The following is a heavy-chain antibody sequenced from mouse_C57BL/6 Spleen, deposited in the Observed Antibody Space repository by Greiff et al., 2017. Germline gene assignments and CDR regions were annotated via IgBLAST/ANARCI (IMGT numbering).Heavy chain of an antibody. J-gene: IGHJ2*01. D-gene: IGHD2-3*01. Sequence: QVHVKQSGPGLVQPSQSLSITCTVSGFSLTSYGVHWVRQSPGKGLEWLGVIWRGGSTEYNAAFMSRLSTTKDNSKSQVFLKMNSLQADDTAIYYCAKNRGYYDGYPGNYFDYWGQGTTLTVSS. CDR2: IWRGGST. V-gene: IGHV2-5*01. CDR1: GFSLTSYG. CDR3: AKNRGYYDGYPGNYFDY.